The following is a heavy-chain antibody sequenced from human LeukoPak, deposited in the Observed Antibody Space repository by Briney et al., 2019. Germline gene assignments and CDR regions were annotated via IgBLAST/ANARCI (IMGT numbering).Heavy chain of an antibody. CDR1: GGSFSGYY. CDR3: AASVEMATID. V-gene: IGHV4-34*01. J-gene: IGHJ4*02. D-gene: IGHD5-24*01. CDR2: INHSGST. Sequence: PSETLSLTCAVYGGSFSGYYWSWIRQPPGKGLEWIGEINHSGSTNYNPSLKSRVTISVDTSKNQFSLKLSSVTAADTAVYYCAASVEMATIDWGQGTLVTVSS.